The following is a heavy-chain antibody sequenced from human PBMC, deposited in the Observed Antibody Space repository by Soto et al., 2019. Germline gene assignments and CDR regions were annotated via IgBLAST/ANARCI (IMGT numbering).Heavy chain of an antibody. CDR2: MNPNSGNT. CDR1: GYTFTSYD. V-gene: IGHV1-8*01. J-gene: IGHJ5*02. Sequence: QVQLVQSGAEVKKPGASVKVSCKASGYTFTSYDINWVRQATGQGLEWMGWMNPNSGNTGYAQKFQGRVTMTRNTSISTAYMELSSLRSEDTAVYYCARGRSKAARRLSNWFDPWGQGTLVTVSS. CDR3: ARGRSKAARRLSNWFDP. D-gene: IGHD6-6*01.